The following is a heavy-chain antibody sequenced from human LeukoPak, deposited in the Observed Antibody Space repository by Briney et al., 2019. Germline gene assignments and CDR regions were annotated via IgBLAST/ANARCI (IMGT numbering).Heavy chain of an antibody. CDR3: ARQTGSGLFILP. Sequence: SETLSLTCAVSGGSISSGGYSWSWIRQPPGKGPEWIGYIYYSGNTHYNPSLRSRVTISVDTSKNQFSLKLSSVTAADTAVYYCARQTGSGLFILPGGQGTLVTVSS. D-gene: IGHD3/OR15-3a*01. CDR2: IYYSGNT. J-gene: IGHJ4*02. CDR1: GGSISSGGYS. V-gene: IGHV4-30-4*07.